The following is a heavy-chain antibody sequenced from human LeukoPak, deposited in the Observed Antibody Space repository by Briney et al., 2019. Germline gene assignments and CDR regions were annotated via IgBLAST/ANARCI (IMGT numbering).Heavy chain of an antibody. V-gene: IGHV1-18*01. CDR2: ISTDNGNT. J-gene: IGHJ4*02. CDR3: ARGYSYGYGPLDY. D-gene: IGHD5-18*01. CDR1: GYSFTSYG. Sequence: ASVKVSCEASGYSFTSYGINWVRQDPGQGLEWMGWISTDNGNTDYAQNLQGRVTMTTDTSTSTAYMELRSLRSDDTAVYYCARGYSYGYGPLDYWGQGTLVTVSS.